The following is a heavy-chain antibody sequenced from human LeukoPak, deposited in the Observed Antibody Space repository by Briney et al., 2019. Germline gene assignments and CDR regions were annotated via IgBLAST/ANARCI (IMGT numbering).Heavy chain of an antibody. CDR1: GFTFSCYW. V-gene: IGHV3-7*01. Sequence: GGSLRLSCAASGFTFSCYWMSWVRQAPGKGPEWVANIKQDGSEKYYVDSVKGRFTISRDNAKNSLYLQMNSLRAEDTAVYYCASSNLIFYYYYGMDVWGQGTTVTVSS. CDR3: ASSNLIFYYYYGMDV. CDR2: IKQDGSEK. D-gene: IGHD3-9*01. J-gene: IGHJ6*02.